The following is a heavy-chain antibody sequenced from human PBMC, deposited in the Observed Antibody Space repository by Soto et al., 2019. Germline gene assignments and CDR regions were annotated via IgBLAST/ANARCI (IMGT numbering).Heavy chain of an antibody. CDR2: ISYDGSNK. D-gene: IGHD6-19*01. CDR3: ARDHVRVAVAGTGQY. J-gene: IGHJ4*02. CDR1: GFTFSSYA. Sequence: QVQLVESGGGVVQSGRSLRLSCAASGFTFSSYAMHWVRQAPGKGLEWVAVISYDGSNKYYADSVKGRFTISRDNSKNTLYLQMNSLRAEDTAVYYCARDHVRVAVAGTGQYWGQGTLVTVSS. V-gene: IGHV3-30-3*01.